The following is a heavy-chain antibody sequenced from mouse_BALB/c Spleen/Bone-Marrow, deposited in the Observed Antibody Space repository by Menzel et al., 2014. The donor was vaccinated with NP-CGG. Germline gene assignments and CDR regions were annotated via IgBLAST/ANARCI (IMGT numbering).Heavy chain of an antibody. CDR3: ARLHLFAY. J-gene: IGHJ3*01. Sequence: EVMLEESGAELVKPGASVKLYCTASGFNIKDTYMHWVKQRPEQGLEWIGRIDPANGNTKYDPKFQGKATITADTSSNTAYLQLSSLTSEDTAVYYCARLHLFAYWSQVTLFTISA. V-gene: IGHV14-3*02. CDR1: GFNIKDTY. CDR2: IDPANGNT. D-gene: IGHD6-1*01.